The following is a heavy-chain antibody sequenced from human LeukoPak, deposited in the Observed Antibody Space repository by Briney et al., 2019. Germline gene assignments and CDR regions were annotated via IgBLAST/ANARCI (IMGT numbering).Heavy chain of an antibody. CDR1: GYTFTDYY. Sequence: ASVKVSCKASGYTFTDYYVHWVRLLPGQGLEWMGRISPNSGATNYAEKFRGRVTMARDTSINTVYMEMSSLRSDDTAVYYCARDLWGWGSDYLDYWGQGTLVTVSS. J-gene: IGHJ4*02. D-gene: IGHD4/OR15-4a*01. V-gene: IGHV1-2*06. CDR3: ARDLWGWGSDYLDY. CDR2: ISPNSGAT.